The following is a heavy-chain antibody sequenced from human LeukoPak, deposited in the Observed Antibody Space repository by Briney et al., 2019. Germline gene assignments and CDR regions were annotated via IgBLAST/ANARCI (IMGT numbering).Heavy chain of an antibody. CDR3: ARGRESWDGYDNNWFDP. D-gene: IGHD5-12*01. Sequence: PSETLSLTCAVYGGSFSGYYWSWIRRPPGKGLEWIGEINHSGSTNYNPSLKSQVTISVDTSKNQFSLKLSSVTAADTAVYYCARGRESWDGYDNNWFDPWGQGTLVTVSS. CDR2: INHSGST. V-gene: IGHV4-34*01. CDR1: GGSFSGYY. J-gene: IGHJ5*02.